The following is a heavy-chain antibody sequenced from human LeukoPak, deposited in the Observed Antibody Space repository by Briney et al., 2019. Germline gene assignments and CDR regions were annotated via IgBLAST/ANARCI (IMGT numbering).Heavy chain of an antibody. J-gene: IGHJ3*02. CDR1: GGSISSGSYY. CDR3: ARVDYYDSSEINFDI. Sequence: SETLSLTCTVSGGSISSGSYYWSWIRQPAGKGLEWIGRIYTSGSTNYDPSLKSRVTISVDTSKNQFSLKLSSATAADTAVYYCARVDYYDSSEINFDIWGQGTMVTVSS. V-gene: IGHV4-61*02. CDR2: IYTSGST. D-gene: IGHD3-22*01.